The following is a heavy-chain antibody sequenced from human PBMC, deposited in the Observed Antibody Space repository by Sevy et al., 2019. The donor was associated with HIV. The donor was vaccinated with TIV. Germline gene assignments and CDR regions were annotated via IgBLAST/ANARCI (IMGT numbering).Heavy chain of an antibody. CDR1: GFTFSSYP. D-gene: IGHD3-10*01. CDR2: ISFDGTDK. CDR3: VRETTMLPRGAFDF. V-gene: IGHV3-30-3*01. Sequence: GGSLRLSCAASGFTFSSYPMHWVRQAPGKGLEWVSFISFDGTDKYYADSVKGRFTITRDNSKNTLFLQMNSLRAEDTAFYYCVRETTMLPRGAFDFWGQGTKVTVSS. J-gene: IGHJ3*01.